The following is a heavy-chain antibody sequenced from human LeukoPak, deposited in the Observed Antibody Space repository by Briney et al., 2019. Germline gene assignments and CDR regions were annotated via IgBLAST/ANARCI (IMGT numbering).Heavy chain of an antibody. CDR3: AKSGSTSCYRVCYFDY. Sequence: GGSLRLSCAASGFTVSSNYMSWVRQAPGKGLEWVSVIYSGGSTYYADSVKGRFTISRDNSKNTLYLQMNSLRAEDTAVYYCAKSGSTSCYRVCYFDYWGQGTLVTVSS. V-gene: IGHV3-53*01. CDR2: IYSGGST. CDR1: GFTVSSNY. D-gene: IGHD2-2*02. J-gene: IGHJ4*02.